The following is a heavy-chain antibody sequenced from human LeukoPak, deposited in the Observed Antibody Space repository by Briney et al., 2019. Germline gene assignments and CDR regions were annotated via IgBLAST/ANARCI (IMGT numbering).Heavy chain of an antibody. V-gene: IGHV3-21*01. J-gene: IGHJ6*02. Sequence: GGSLRLSCAASGFTFSSYSMNWVRQAPGKGLEWVSSISSSSSSYIYYADSVKGRFTISRDNAKNSLYLQMNSLRAEDTAVYYCARYCSSTSCYYGMDVWGQGTTVTVSS. CDR1: GFTFSSYS. CDR3: ARYCSSTSCYYGMDV. CDR2: ISSSSSSYI. D-gene: IGHD2-2*01.